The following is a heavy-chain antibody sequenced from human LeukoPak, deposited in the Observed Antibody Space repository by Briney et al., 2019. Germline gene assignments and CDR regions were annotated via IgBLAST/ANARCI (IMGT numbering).Heavy chain of an antibody. CDR3: AIIRCGQTDNICYNY. D-gene: IGHD2-8*01. CDR2: IYSSGST. J-gene: IGHJ4*02. V-gene: IGHV4-4*07. CDR1: GGSISSYY. Sequence: PSETLSVTCTVSGGSISSYYWSWIRQPAGKGLEWIGRIYSSGSTNYNPSLKSRVTISVDTFENHFSLRLSSVTAADTAVYYCAIIRCGQTDNICYNYWGQGTLVTVSP.